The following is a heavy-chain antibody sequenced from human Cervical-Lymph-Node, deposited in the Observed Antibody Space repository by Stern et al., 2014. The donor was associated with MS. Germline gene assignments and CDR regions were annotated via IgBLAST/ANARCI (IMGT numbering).Heavy chain of an antibody. D-gene: IGHD4-11*01. CDR3: VLPSTVTTAAFDV. J-gene: IGHJ3*01. Sequence: VQLEESGAEVKKPGSSVKVSCKASGGTFSTFSINWVRQVPGQSLEWMGGIITIFDRPNFAQKFQGRVTITADSSTSTVYMALNSLRFDDTAVYYCVLPSTVTTAAFDVWGRGTMVTVSS. CDR1: GGTFSTFS. V-gene: IGHV1-69*06. CDR2: IITIFDRP.